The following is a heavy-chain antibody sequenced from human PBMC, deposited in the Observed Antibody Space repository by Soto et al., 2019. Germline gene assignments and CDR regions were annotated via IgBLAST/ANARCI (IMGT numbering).Heavy chain of an antibody. J-gene: IGHJ6*02. V-gene: IGHV3-9*01. CDR1: GFTFDDYA. CDR2: ISWNSGSI. CDR3: AKAGWGVPAANYYYGMDV. D-gene: IGHD2-2*01. Sequence: PGGSLRLSCAASGFTFDDYAMHWVRQAPGKGLEWVSGISWNSGSIGYADSVKGRFTISRDNAKNSLYLQMNSLRAEDTALYYCAKAGWGVPAANYYYGMDVWGQGTTVTVSS.